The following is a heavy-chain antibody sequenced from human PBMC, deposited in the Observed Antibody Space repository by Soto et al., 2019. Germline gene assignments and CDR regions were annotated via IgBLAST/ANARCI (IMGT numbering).Heavy chain of an antibody. CDR3: TRVWGYSGYDRNWFDP. CDR2: MNPNSGNT. V-gene: IGHV1-8*01. J-gene: IGHJ5*02. CDR1: GYTFTSYD. D-gene: IGHD5-12*01. Sequence: ASVKVSCEASGYTFTSYDINWVRQATGQGLEWMGWMNPNSGNTGYAQKFQGRVTMTRNTSISTAYMELSSLRSEDTAVYYCTRVWGYSGYDRNWFDPWGQVTLVTVSS.